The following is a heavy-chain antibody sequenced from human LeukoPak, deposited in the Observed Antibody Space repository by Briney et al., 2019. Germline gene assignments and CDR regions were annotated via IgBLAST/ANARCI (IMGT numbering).Heavy chain of an antibody. CDR3: ARDGGGGLDY. V-gene: IGHV3-21*01. Sequence: GGSLRLSWAASAFTSSNYNMNWVRQAPRKGLEWGSCISIRNNYIYFPDSVKGRFTITRDNAKNSLYLQMSSLRAEDTAVYYCARDGGGGLDYRGQGTLVTVSS. CDR2: ISIRNNYI. CDR1: AFTSSNYN. D-gene: IGHD2-15*01. J-gene: IGHJ4*02.